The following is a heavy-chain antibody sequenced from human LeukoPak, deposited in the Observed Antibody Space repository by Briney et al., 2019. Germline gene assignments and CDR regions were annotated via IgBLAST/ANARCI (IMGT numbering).Heavy chain of an antibody. J-gene: IGHJ4*02. CDR3: AKAGPRKDYEVDY. D-gene: IGHD4-17*01. V-gene: IGHV3-23*01. CDR1: GFTFSSYA. CDR2: ISGSGGST. Sequence: GGSLRLSCAASGFTFSSYAMSWVRQAPGKGLEWVSTISGSGGSTNYADSVKGRFTTSRDNSKNTLYLQMNSLRAEDAAVYYCAKAGPRKDYEVDYWGQGTLVTVSS.